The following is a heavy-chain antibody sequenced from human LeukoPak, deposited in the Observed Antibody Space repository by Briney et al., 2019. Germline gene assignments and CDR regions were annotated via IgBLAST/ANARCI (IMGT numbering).Heavy chain of an antibody. Sequence: PGGSLRLSCAASGFTFSSYAMHWVRQAPGKGLEWVAVISYDGSNKYYADSVKGRFTISRDNSKNTLYLQMNSLRAEDTAVYYCARFPPLSWGQGTLVTVSS. CDR3: ARFPPLS. CDR1: GFTFSSYA. J-gene: IGHJ4*02. CDR2: ISYDGSNK. V-gene: IGHV3-30-3*01. D-gene: IGHD2-21*01.